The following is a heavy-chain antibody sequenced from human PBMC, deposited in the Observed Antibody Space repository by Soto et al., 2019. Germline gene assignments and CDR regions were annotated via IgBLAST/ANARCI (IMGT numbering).Heavy chain of an antibody. CDR3: ARRWGRTFDY. D-gene: IGHD7-27*01. CDR2: IYYSGST. Sequence: KLSETLSLTCTVSGGSISSYYWSWIRQPPAKGLAWIAYIYYSGSTNYNPFLKSRVTISVDTSKNQFSLKLSSVTAADTAVYYCARRWGRTFDYWGQGTLVTVSS. CDR1: GGSISSYY. V-gene: IGHV4-59*08. J-gene: IGHJ4*02.